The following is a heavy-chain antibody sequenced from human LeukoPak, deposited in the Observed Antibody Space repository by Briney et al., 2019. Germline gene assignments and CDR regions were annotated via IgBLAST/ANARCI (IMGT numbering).Heavy chain of an antibody. D-gene: IGHD3-3*01. CDR3: VLRFLEWLPFQQ. CDR2: TYYSGST. V-gene: IGHV4-39*01. CDR1: GGSLSSSSYY. Sequence: MSSETLSLTCIVSGGSLSSSSYYWGWLRQPPGKGLEGIGPTYYSGSTHYNPSLKTRVTISVDTPKTQFSLKLSSVTAADTAVYYCVLRFLEWLPFQQWGQGTLVTVSS. J-gene: IGHJ1*01.